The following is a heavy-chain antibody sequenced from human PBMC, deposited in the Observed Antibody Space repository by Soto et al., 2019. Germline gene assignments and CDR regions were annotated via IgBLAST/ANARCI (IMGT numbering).Heavy chain of an antibody. Sequence: SETLSLTCTVSGGSITSSYWSWIRRPPGKGLEWIAYIYDTGISGYTPSTSYNPSLKSRVTMSVDTSRSQFSLKLTSVTAAYTAVYYCARGEDAFFYYGLDVWGQGITVTVSS. CDR1: GGSITSSY. J-gene: IGHJ6*02. CDR3: ARGEDAFFYYGLDV. V-gene: IGHV4-59*01. CDR2: IYDTGISGYTPST.